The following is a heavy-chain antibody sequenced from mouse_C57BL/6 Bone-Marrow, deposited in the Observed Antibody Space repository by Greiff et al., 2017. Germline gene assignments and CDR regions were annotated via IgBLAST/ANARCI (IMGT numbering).Heavy chain of an antibody. CDR1: GYTFTSYW. Sequence: QVQLQQSGAELVKPGASVKMSCKASGYTFTSYWITWVKQRPGQGLEWIGDIYPGSGSTNYNEKFKSKATLTVDASSSTAYMQLSSLTSEDSAVYYCARRGSGHGFAYWGQGTLVTVSA. V-gene: IGHV1-55*01. CDR2: IYPGSGST. CDR3: ARRGSGHGFAY. J-gene: IGHJ3*01. D-gene: IGHD3-2*02.